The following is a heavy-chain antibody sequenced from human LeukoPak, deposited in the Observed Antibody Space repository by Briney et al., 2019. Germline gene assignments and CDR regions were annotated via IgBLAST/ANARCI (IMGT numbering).Heavy chain of an antibody. CDR2: IWSDGSIQ. V-gene: IGHV3-33*01. CDR3: ATGYDSSGYYSFDY. J-gene: IGHJ4*02. Sequence: GGSPRLSCTASGFTFSHYGMFWVRQAPDKGLEWVAVIWSDGSIQYYADSVKGRFTISRDNSMNTVYLQMNSLRAEDTAVYYCATGYDSSGYYSFDYWGQGTLVTVSS. CDR1: GFTFSHYG. D-gene: IGHD3-22*01.